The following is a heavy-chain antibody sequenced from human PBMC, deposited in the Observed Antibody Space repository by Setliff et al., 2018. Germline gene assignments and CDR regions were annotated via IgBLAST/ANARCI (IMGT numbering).Heavy chain of an antibody. CDR2: INHSGST. J-gene: IGHJ4*02. CDR1: GGSFSGYY. V-gene: IGHV4-34*01. CDR3: AGTPMVREVMDFDF. Sequence: PSETLSLTCAVYGGSFSGYYWSWIRQPPGKGLEWIGEINHSGSTNYNPSLKSRVTISVDTSKNQFSLKLSSATAADTAVYYCAGTPMVREVMDFDFWGQGTLVTVSS. D-gene: IGHD3-10*01.